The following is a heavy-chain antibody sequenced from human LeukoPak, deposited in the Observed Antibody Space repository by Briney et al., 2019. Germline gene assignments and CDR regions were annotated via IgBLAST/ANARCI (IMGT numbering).Heavy chain of an antibody. J-gene: IGHJ4*02. D-gene: IGHD6-6*01. CDR1: GGSFSGYY. CDR3: ARKPSGIAAPPGY. V-gene: IGHV4-34*01. CDR2: INHSGST. Sequence: PSETLSLTCAVYGGSFSGYYWSWIRQPPGKGLEWIGEINHSGSTNYNPSLKSRVTISVDTSKNEFSLKLSSVTAADTAVHYCARKPSGIAAPPGYWGQGTLVTVSS.